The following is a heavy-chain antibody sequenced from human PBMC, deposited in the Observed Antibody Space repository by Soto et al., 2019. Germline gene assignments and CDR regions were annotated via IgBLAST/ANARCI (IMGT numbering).Heavy chain of an antibody. CDR3: ATRTPNYYYGMDV. V-gene: IGHV1-18*04. Sequence: ASVKVSCKASGYTFTTYGISWVRQAPGQGLEWMGWISAYNGNTNYAQKFQGRVTITRDTSASTAYMELSSLRSEDTAVYYCATRTPNYYYGMDVWGQGTTVTVSS. J-gene: IGHJ6*02. CDR1: GYTFTTYG. CDR2: ISAYNGNT.